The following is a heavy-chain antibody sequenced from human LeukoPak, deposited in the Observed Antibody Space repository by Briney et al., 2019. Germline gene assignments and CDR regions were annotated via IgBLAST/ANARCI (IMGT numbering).Heavy chain of an antibody. J-gene: IGHJ5*02. D-gene: IGHD2-2*01. CDR1: GYTFTYYY. Sequence: ASVKVSCKASGYTFTYYYIHWVRQAPGQGLEWMGIINPSGGGTSYAQKFQGRLTMTRDTPTSTVYMELTSLRSEDTAVYYCARDSSSSSLADPWGQGTLVTVSS. V-gene: IGHV1-46*01. CDR3: ARDSSSSSLADP. CDR2: INPSGGGT.